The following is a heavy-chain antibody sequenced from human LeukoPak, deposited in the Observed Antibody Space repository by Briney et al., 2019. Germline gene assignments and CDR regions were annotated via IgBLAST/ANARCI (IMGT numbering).Heavy chain of an antibody. V-gene: IGHV4-38-2*02. CDR2: IYHSGST. J-gene: IGHJ4*02. D-gene: IGHD2-15*01. CDR1: GYSISSGYY. Sequence: SETLSLTCAVSGYSISSGYYWGWIRQPPGKGLEWIGSIYHSGSTYYNPSLESRVTISVDTSKNQFSLKLSSVTAADTAVYYCARDLRGNCSGGSCYSSSSYYFDYWGQGTLVTVSS. CDR3: ARDLRGNCSGGSCYSSSSYYFDY.